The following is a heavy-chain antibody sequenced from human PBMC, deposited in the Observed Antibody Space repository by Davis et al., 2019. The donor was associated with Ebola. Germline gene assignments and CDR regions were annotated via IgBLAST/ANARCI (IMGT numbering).Heavy chain of an antibody. Sequence: GESLKISCAASGFTFSNFHIHWVRQTPGKGLVWAARIDPDGTGTNYADSVKGRFTISRDNAKNTLSLQMNSLRVEDTAVYYCVRDSDYYSHDYWGHGTLVTVSS. CDR3: VRDSDYYSHDY. V-gene: IGHV3-74*01. CDR1: GFTFSNFH. CDR2: IDPDGTGT. J-gene: IGHJ4*01. D-gene: IGHD2-21*02.